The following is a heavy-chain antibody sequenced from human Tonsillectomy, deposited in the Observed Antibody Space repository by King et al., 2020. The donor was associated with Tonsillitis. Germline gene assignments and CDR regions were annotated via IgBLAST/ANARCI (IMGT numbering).Heavy chain of an antibody. CDR1: GGSISSSSYY. CDR3: ARHGGSRGYSGYDRFGVLDNWFDP. V-gene: IGHV4-39*07. Sequence: QLQESGPGLVKPSETLSLTCTVSGGSISSSSYYWGWIRQPPGKGLEWIGSIYYSGSNYYNPSLKSRVTISVDTSKNQFSLKLSSVTAAATAVYYCARHGGSRGYSGYDRFGVLDNWFDPWGQGTLVTVSS. J-gene: IGHJ5*02. CDR2: IYYSGSN. D-gene: IGHD5-12*01.